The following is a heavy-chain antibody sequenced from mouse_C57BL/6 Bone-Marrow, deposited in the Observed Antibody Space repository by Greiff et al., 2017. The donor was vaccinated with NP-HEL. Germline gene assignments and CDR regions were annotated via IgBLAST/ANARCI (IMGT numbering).Heavy chain of an antibody. Sequence: QVQLKQSGAELARPGASVKLSCKASGYTFTSYGISWVKQRTGQGLEWIGEIYPRSGNTYYNEKFKGKATLTADKSSSTAYMELRSLTSEDSAVYFCAYYGSSYYYYFDYWGQGTTLTVSS. D-gene: IGHD1-1*01. CDR1: GYTFTSYG. V-gene: IGHV1-81*01. CDR2: IYPRSGNT. J-gene: IGHJ2*01. CDR3: AYYGSSYYYYFDY.